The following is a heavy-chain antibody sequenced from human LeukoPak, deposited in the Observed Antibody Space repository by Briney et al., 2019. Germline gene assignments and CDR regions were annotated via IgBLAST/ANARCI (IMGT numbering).Heavy chain of an antibody. CDR2: VSPFSHET. J-gene: IGHJ4*02. CDR3: AKVGVRTLLTDIVVGPTADDYLDS. V-gene: IGHV1-18*01. Sequence: GASVKVSCKASGYTFISYGIGWVRQAPGQGLEWMGWVSPFSHETNYVEKIQGRVTMTTDRSANTAYMELRSLTSGDTAVYYCAKVGVRTLLTDIVVGPTADDYLDSWGQGTLVTVSS. D-gene: IGHD2-21*01. CDR1: GYTFISYG.